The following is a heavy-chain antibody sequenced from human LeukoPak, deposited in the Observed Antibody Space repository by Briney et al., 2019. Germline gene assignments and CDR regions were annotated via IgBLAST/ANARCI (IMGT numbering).Heavy chain of an antibody. CDR3: ATEGSGWSTLAY. D-gene: IGHD6-19*01. CDR1: GYTLTELS. V-gene: IGHV1-24*01. CDR2: ISPQKGDT. J-gene: IGHJ4*02. Sequence: ASVKVSCKVSGYTLTELSMHWVRQAPGQGLEWMGWISPQKGDTKYAQKVQGRVTLTTDTSTDTAYMELRSLRSDDTAVYYCATEGSGWSTLAYWGQGTLVTVSS.